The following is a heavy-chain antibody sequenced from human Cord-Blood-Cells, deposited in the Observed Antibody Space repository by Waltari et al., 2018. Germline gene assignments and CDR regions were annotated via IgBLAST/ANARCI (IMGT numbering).Heavy chain of an antibody. CDR3: ARLDDYGDYYYYGMDV. D-gene: IGHD4-17*01. CDR2: IYHSGSH. V-gene: IGHV4-38-2*01. J-gene: IGHJ6*02. Sequence: QVQLQESGPGLVKPSETLSLTCAVSGYSISSGYYWGWIRQPPGKGLEWIGGIYHSGSHHDTPSLRSRVTISGDTSKNQFSLKLSSVTAADTAVYYCARLDDYGDYYYYGMDVWGQGTTVTVSS. CDR1: GYSISSGYY.